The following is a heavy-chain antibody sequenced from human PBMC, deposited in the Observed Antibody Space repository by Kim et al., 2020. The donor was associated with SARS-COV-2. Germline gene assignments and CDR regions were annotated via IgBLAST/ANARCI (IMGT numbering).Heavy chain of an antibody. Sequence: GGSLRLSCAASGFTFSNAWMSWVRQAPGKGLEWVGRIKSKTDGGTTDYAAPVKGRFTISRDDSKNTLYLQMNSLKTEDTAVYYCRRSITMVRGALYYYYGMDVWGQGTTVTVSS. D-gene: IGHD3-10*01. CDR1: GFTFSNAW. V-gene: IGHV3-15*01. CDR3: RRSITMVRGALYYYYGMDV. J-gene: IGHJ6*02. CDR2: IKSKTDGGTT.